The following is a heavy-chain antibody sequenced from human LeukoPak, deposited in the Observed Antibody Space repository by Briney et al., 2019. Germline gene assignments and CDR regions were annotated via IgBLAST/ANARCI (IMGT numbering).Heavy chain of an antibody. CDR1: GGSFSGYY. Sequence: SETLSLTCAVYGGSFSGYYWSWIRQPPGKGLEWIGYIYYTGSTNYSPSLKSRLTMSIDTSKNQFSLNLNSVTAADTAVYYCARDEGGIFDYWGQGTLVTVSS. V-gene: IGHV4-34*11. CDR3: ARDEGGIFDY. D-gene: IGHD3-16*01. J-gene: IGHJ4*02. CDR2: IYYTGST.